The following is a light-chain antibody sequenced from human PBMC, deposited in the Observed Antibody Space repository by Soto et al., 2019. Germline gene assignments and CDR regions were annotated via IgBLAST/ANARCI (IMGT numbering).Light chain of an antibody. CDR2: GAS. Sequence: EIVLTQSPGTLSLPPGERATLSCRASQSVSSSYLAWYQQKPGQAPRLLIYGASSRATGIPDRFSGSGSGTDFTLTIRSLDTEDFGPYYCQQYGRSPLTFGGGTKVDIK. J-gene: IGKJ4*01. CDR3: QQYGRSPLT. V-gene: IGKV3-20*01. CDR1: QSVSSSY.